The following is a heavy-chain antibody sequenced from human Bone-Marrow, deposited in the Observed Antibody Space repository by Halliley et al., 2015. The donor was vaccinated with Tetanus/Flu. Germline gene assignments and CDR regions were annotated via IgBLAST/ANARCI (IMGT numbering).Heavy chain of an antibody. CDR3: ARAYGNSWLFDS. J-gene: IGHJ4*02. D-gene: IGHD6-13*01. CDR1: GGSINNYY. Sequence: TLSLTCNVSGGSINNYYWSWIRQSPGKGLEWIAYIYNSGSTDYNPSLKSRVTISMDTSKRQFSLRLNSVTTADTAVYYCARAYGNSWLFDSWGQGTLVTVSS. V-gene: IGHV4-59*01. CDR2: IYNSGST.